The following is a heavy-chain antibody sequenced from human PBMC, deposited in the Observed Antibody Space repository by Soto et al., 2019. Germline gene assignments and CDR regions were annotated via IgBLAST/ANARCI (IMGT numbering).Heavy chain of an antibody. CDR3: AKGPPRGWYVY. D-gene: IGHD6-19*01. CDR2: ISYDGSNK. V-gene: IGHV3-30*18. CDR1: GFTFSSYG. J-gene: IGHJ4*02. Sequence: GGSLRLSCAASGFTFSSYGMHWVRQAPGKGLEWVAVISYDGSNKYYADSVKGRFTISRDNSKNTLYLQMNILRAEDTAVYYCAKGPPRGWYVYWGQGTLVTVSS.